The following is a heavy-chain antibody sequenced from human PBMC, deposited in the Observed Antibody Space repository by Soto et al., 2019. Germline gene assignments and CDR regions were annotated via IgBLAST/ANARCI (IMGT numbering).Heavy chain of an antibody. D-gene: IGHD3-22*01. CDR3: AKDKRYLGRDFYYSTAAFEI. CDR1: GSTFDDYA. CDR2: ISWNSGSV. V-gene: IGHV3-9*01. Sequence: TGGSLRLSCAASGSTFDDYAMHWVRQAPGKGLEWVAGISWNSGSVGYADSVKGRFTISRDNAYNSMYLQMNSLRAEDTALYYCAKDKRYLGRDFYYSTAAFEIWGQGTMVTVSS. J-gene: IGHJ3*02.